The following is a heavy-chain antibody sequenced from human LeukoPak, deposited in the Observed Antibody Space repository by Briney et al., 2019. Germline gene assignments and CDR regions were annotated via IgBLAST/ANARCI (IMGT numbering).Heavy chain of an antibody. Sequence: SQTLSLTCTVSGGSISSGGYYWSWIRQPPGKGQEWIGYIYHSGSTYYNPSLKSRVTISVDTSKNQFSLKLSSVTAADTAVYYCARDPHVFGETHSSFDYWGQGTLVTVSS. V-gene: IGHV4-30-2*01. CDR2: IYHSGST. CDR3: ARDPHVFGETHSSFDY. J-gene: IGHJ4*02. CDR1: GGSISSGGYY. D-gene: IGHD3-10*01.